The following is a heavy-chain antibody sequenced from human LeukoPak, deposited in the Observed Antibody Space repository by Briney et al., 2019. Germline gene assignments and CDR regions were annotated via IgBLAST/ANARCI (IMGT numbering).Heavy chain of an antibody. CDR1: GGSISSSSYY. D-gene: IGHD1-26*01. J-gene: IGHJ4*02. V-gene: IGHV4-39*07. Sequence: SETLSLTCTVSGGSISSSSYYWGWIRQPPGKGLEWIGSIYYSGSTYYNPSLKSRVTISVDTSKNQFSLKLSSVTAADTAVYYCARGSGSYNDYWGQGTLVTVSS. CDR2: IYYSGST. CDR3: ARGSGSYNDY.